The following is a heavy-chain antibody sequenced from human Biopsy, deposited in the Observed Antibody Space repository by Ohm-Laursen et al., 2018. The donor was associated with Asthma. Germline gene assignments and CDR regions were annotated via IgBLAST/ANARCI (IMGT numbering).Heavy chain of an antibody. CDR3: ARVVNYDFRSGYWFDP. J-gene: IGHJ5*02. D-gene: IGHD3-3*01. CDR2: IFSNDEK. Sequence: PTQTLTLTCTFSGFSLSTSGGGVGWIRQPPGKALEWLAPIFSNDEKSYSTSLKSRITISKDTAKSQVVLTMSNMDPVDTATYYCARVVNYDFRSGYWFDPWGQGTLVTVSP. V-gene: IGHV2-26*01. CDR1: GFSLSTSGGG.